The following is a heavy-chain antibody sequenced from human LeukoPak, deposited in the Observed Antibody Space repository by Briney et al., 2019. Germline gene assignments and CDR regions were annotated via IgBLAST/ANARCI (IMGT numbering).Heavy chain of an antibody. CDR3: ARGSMVRGVTSQYAFDI. CDR2: IYTSGST. V-gene: IGHV4-4*07. CDR1: GGSISSYY. J-gene: IGHJ3*02. Sequence: SETLSLTCTVSGGSISSYYWSWIRQPAGKGLEWIGRIYTSGSTNYNPSLKSRVTMSVDTSTNQFSLKLSSVTAADTAVYYCARGSMVRGVTSQYAFDIWGQGTMVTVSS. D-gene: IGHD3-10*01.